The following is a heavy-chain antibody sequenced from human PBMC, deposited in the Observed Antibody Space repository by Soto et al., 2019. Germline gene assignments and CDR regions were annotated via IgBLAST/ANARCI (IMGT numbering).Heavy chain of an antibody. Sequence: SVKVSCKASGGTFSSYAISWVRQAPGQGLEWMGGIIPIFGTANYAQKFQGRVTITADKSTSTAYMELSSLRSEDTAVYYCASGQGAGTDYYYGMDVWGQGTTVTVSS. CDR2: IIPIFGTA. V-gene: IGHV1-69*06. CDR1: GGTFSSYA. J-gene: IGHJ6*02. CDR3: ASGQGAGTDYYYGMDV. D-gene: IGHD6-19*01.